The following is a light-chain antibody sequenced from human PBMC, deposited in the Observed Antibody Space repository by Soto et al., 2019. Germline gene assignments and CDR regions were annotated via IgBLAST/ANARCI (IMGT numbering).Light chain of an antibody. CDR3: CSYAGSYIYV. CDR2: DVS. Sequence: QSALTHPRSVSGSPGQSVTISCTGTSSDVGGYNYVSWYQQHPGKAPKLMIYDVSKRPSGVPDRFSGSKSGNTASLTISGLQAEDEADYYCCSYAGSYIYVFGTETKVTVL. J-gene: IGLJ1*01. V-gene: IGLV2-11*01. CDR1: SSDVGGYNY.